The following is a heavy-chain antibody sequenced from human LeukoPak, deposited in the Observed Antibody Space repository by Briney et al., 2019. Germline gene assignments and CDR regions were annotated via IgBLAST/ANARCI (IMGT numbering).Heavy chain of an antibody. D-gene: IGHD6-19*01. V-gene: IGHV1-24*01. J-gene: IGHJ4*02. CDR3: ARSAVAVAGNYFDY. CDR1: GYTFTSYY. CDR2: FDPEDGET. Sequence: GASVKVSCKASGYTFTSYYMHWVRQAPGKGLEWMGGFDPEDGETIYAQKFQGRVTMTEDTSTDTAYMELSSLRSEDTAVYYCARSAVAVAGNYFDYWGQGTLVTVSS.